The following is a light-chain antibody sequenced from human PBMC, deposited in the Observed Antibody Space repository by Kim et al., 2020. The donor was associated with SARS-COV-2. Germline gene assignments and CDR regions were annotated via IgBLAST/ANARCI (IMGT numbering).Light chain of an antibody. V-gene: IGKV3-11*01. CDR1: QSVSSY. CDR3: QQRSNWPRNT. J-gene: IGKJ2*01. Sequence: LSPGERAHLSCRASQSVSSYLAWYQQKPGQAPRLLIYDASNRATGIPARFSGSGSGTDFTLTISSLEPEDFAVYYCQQRSNWPRNTFGQGTKLEIK. CDR2: DAS.